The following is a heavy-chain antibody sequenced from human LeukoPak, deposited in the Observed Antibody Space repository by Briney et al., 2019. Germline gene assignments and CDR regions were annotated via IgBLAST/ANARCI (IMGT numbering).Heavy chain of an antibody. J-gene: IGHJ4*02. CDR1: GVTFDDYA. D-gene: IGHD3-22*01. Sequence: GRSLRLSCVASGVTFDDYAMHWVRQAPGKGLEWVAGINWNSVSAVYADSLKGRLTISRDNAKNSLFLQMNSLKTEDTAYYYCAKGARSSSGYTTDWGQGILVTVSS. CDR2: INWNSVSA. V-gene: IGHV3-9*01. CDR3: AKGARSSSGYTTD.